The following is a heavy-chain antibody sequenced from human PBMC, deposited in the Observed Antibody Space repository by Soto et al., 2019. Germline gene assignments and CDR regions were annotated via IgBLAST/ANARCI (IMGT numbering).Heavy chain of an antibody. Sequence: ETLSLTGTVTGASGSSAGVSWSWIRQPPGKGLEWLGSISHSGTTTYYPSLKSRVNVSVDTSKNLFSLRLSSVTAADTAIYFCARVTFLIVGSVFSTPFDFWGQGTLVTVSS. V-gene: IGHV4-61*03. D-gene: IGHD3-3*01. CDR1: GASGSSAGVS. CDR2: ISHSGTT. J-gene: IGHJ4*02. CDR3: ARVTFLIVGSVFSTPFDF.